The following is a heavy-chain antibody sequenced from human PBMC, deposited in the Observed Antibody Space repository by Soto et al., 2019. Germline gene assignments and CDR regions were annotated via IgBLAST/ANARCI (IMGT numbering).Heavy chain of an antibody. J-gene: IGHJ4*02. CDR1: GFIFGAAW. CDR3: VAGCPFEY. V-gene: IGHV3-15*02. CDR2: VKRNSDGETT. Sequence: DVQLEESGGAWVRPGGSLRLSCAGSGFIFGAAWLSWVRQAPGKGLEWVGRVKRNSDGETTDDSAPVTGRFTISRDDSKTTVYLQMNSLKIEDTGIYYCVAGCPFEYWGQGTLVTVSS. D-gene: IGHD2-21*01.